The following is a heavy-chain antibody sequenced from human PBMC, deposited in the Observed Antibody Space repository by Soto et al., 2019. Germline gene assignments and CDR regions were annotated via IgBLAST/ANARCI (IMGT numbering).Heavy chain of an antibody. CDR1: GFTFSSYG. Sequence: QVQLVESGGGVVQPGRSLRLSCAASGFTFSSYGMHWVRQAPGKGLEWVAVVSYDGSKKYYADSVKGRFTISRDNSKNTLYLQMNSLRAEDTAVYYCAKDLAGYSSSWYNFDCCGQGTLVTVSS. CDR3: AKDLAGYSSSWYNFDC. V-gene: IGHV3-30*18. CDR2: VSYDGSKK. J-gene: IGHJ4*02. D-gene: IGHD6-13*01.